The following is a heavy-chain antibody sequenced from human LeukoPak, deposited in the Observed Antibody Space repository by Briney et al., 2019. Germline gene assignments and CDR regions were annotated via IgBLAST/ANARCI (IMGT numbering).Heavy chain of an antibody. CDR1: GGSVNSGTYY. CDR3: ARGGRWLQFNY. J-gene: IGHJ4*02. CDR2: ISYSGST. Sequence: PSETLSLTCTVSGGSVNSGTYYWSWIRRPPGKGLEWIGYISYSGSTNYNPSLKSRVTISVDTSKNQFSLKLSSVTAADTAVYYCARGGRWLQFNYWGQGTLVTVSS. D-gene: IGHD5-24*01. V-gene: IGHV4-61*01.